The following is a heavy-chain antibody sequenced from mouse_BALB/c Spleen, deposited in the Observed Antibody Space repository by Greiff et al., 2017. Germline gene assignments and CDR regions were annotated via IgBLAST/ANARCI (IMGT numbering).Heavy chain of an antibody. V-gene: IGHV1-54*01. D-gene: IGHD1-1*01. J-gene: IGHJ2*01. Sequence: VQLHQSGAELVRPGTSVKVSCKASGYAFTNYLIEWVKQRPGQGLEWIGVINPGSGGTNYNEKFKGKATLTADKSSSTAYMQLSSLTSDDSAVYFCARRNYGTDYWGQGTTLTVSS. CDR2: INPGSGGT. CDR3: ARRNYGTDY. CDR1: GYAFTNYL.